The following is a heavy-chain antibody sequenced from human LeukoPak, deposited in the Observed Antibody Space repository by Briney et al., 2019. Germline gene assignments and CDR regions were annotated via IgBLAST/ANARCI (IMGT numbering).Heavy chain of an antibody. CDR3: ARGRSRYLTDY. V-gene: IGHV4-59*01. D-gene: IGHD1-14*01. J-gene: IGHJ4*02. Sequence: SSETLSLTCTVSGGSISSYYWSWIRQPPGKGLEWIGYIYYSGSTNYNPSLKSRVTISVDTSKNQFSLKLSSVTAADTAVYYCARGRSRYLTDYWGQGTLVTVSS. CDR2: IYYSGST. CDR1: GGSISSYY.